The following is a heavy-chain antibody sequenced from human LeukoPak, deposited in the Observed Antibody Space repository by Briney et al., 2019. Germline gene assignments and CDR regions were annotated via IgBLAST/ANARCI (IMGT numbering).Heavy chain of an antibody. CDR1: GFTFNIYS. V-gene: IGHV3-48*01. D-gene: IGHD1-14*01. CDR3: ARDRSRNFDF. Sequence: GGSLRLSCAASGFTFNIYSMNWVRQAPGKGLEWVSYICVSSSSIFYADSVKGRFTISRDNAKNSVYLQVHSLRAEDTAVYYCARDRSRNFDFWGQGTLVTVSS. J-gene: IGHJ4*02. CDR2: ICVSSSSI.